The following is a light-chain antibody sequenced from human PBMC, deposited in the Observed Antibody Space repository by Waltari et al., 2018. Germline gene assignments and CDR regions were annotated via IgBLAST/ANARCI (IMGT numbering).Light chain of an antibody. CDR1: PSTIGGHP. CDR3: ASWDDSLNGHWV. J-gene: IGLJ3*02. Sequence: SVLTQPPSASGTPGPLVTTPRSGCPSTIGGHPVNWYQQLPGKAPKLLIYRSDQRPSGVPDRFAGSKTGTSASLAISGLQSDDEADYFCASWDDSLNGHWVFGGGTKVTVL. V-gene: IGLV1-44*01. CDR2: RSD.